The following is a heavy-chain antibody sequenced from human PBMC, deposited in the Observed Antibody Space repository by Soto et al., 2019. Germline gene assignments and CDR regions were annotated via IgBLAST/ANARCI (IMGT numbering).Heavy chain of an antibody. D-gene: IGHD2-21*01. V-gene: IGHV4-31*03. CDR3: VRDVAGAYGLGWFGP. Sequence: QVQLQESGPGLVKPSQTLSLSCTVSGDSISRGGYYWNWIRQHPRKGLEWIGYIYHSGSTHYNPSLKSRVTISVDTSKNQLSLELTNVTAADTAVYYCVRDVAGAYGLGWFGPCGQGILVTVSS. CDR2: IYHSGST. J-gene: IGHJ5*02. CDR1: GDSISRGGYY.